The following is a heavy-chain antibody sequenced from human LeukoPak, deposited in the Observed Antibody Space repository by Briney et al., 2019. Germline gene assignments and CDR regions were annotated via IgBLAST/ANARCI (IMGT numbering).Heavy chain of an antibody. CDR1: GFTFSNYW. V-gene: IGHV3-74*01. D-gene: IGHD3-10*01. J-gene: IGHJ4*02. CDR2: IRGDGGDT. CDR3: ARDRVLGSGSSDY. Sequence: PGGSLRLSCTVSGFTFSNYWMHWVRQAPGKGLVWVSRIRGDGGDTNYADSVKGRFTVSRDNAKNTLYLQMNSLTTEDTAVYFCARDRVLGSGSSDYWHQGTLVTVSS.